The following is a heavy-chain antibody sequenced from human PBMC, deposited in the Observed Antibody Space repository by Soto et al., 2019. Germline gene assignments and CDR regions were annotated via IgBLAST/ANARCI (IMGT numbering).Heavy chain of an antibody. CDR2: IWYDGSNK. Sequence: GGSLRLSCAASGFTFSSYGMHWVRQAPGKGLEWVAVIWYDGSNKYYADSVKGRVTITRDTSASTAYMELSSLRSEDTAVYYCARGAPGFDIWGQGTMVTVSS. CDR1: GFTFSSYG. V-gene: IGHV3-33*01. D-gene: IGHD3-10*01. J-gene: IGHJ3*02. CDR3: ARGAPGFDI.